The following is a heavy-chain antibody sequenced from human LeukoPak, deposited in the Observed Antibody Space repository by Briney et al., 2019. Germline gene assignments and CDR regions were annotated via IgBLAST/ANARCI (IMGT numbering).Heavy chain of an antibody. V-gene: IGHV3-33*05. CDR2: ISLDGTKK. CDR3: ARDRAVSWLDS. J-gene: IGHJ5*01. CDR1: GLIFSSHG. D-gene: IGHD3-10*01. Sequence: GGSLRLSCAASGLIFSSHGFHWARQPPGKGLEWVTFISLDGTKKSYADSVKGRFTFSRDDSKNTLYLEMNSLRAEDTAVYYCARDRAVSWLDSWGLGTLVTVSA.